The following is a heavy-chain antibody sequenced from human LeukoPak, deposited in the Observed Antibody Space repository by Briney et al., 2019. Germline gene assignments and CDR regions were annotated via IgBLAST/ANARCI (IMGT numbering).Heavy chain of an antibody. Sequence: SETLSLTCTVSGGSISSYYWSWIRQPPGKGLEWIGYIYYSGSTNYNPSLKSRVTISVDTSKNQFSLKLSSVTAADTAAYYCAFGIHYWGQGTLVTVSS. D-gene: IGHD1-14*01. CDR1: GGSISSYY. CDR2: IYYSGST. V-gene: IGHV4-59*01. J-gene: IGHJ4*02. CDR3: AFGIHY.